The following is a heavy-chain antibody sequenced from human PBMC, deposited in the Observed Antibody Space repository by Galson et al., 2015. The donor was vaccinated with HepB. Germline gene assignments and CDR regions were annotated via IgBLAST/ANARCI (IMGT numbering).Heavy chain of an antibody. V-gene: IGHV3-30-3*01. CDR1: GFTFSTYA. CDR2: ISYDGTNK. J-gene: IGHJ3*02. Sequence: SLRLSCAASGFTFSTYAMNWVRQAPGKGLEWVAVISYDGTNKYYADSVKGRFTISRDNSKNTVFLQMSGLKSEDTAVYYCARAGSINDDYGPDTFHMWGQGTMVTISS. D-gene: IGHD4-17*01. CDR3: ARAGSINDDYGPDTFHM.